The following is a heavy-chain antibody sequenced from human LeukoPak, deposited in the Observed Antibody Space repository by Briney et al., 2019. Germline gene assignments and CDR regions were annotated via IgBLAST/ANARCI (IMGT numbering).Heavy chain of an antibody. CDR1: AFTFSSYW. J-gene: IGHJ4*02. D-gene: IGHD7-27*01. CDR3: ARDLGMAFDY. CDR2: VNQDGRQK. V-gene: IGHV3-7*05. Sequence: PGGSLRLSCAASAFTFSSYWMSWVRQAPGKGLEWVANVNQDGRQKNYVDSVRGRFTISRDNVKNSLYLQMNSLRAEDTAVYYCARDLGMAFDYWSQGTLVTVSS.